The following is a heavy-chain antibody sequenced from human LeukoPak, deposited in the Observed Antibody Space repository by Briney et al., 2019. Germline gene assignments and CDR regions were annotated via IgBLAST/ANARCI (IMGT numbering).Heavy chain of an antibody. Sequence: PGGSLRLSCTASGFTFGDFAMSWVRQAPGKGLEWIGFIRRKAYSGTTEYAASVKGRFTISRDDSKSIAYLQMNSLKTEDTAVYYCSSSLDGDSGYDLFGFDLWGQGTMVTVSS. V-gene: IGHV3-49*04. CDR2: IRRKAYSGTT. CDR3: SSSLDGDSGYDLFGFDL. CDR1: GFTFGDFA. D-gene: IGHD5-12*01. J-gene: IGHJ3*01.